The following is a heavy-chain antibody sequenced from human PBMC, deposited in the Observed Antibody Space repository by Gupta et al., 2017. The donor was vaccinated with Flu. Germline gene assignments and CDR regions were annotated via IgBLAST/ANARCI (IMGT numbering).Heavy chain of an antibody. Sequence: GVRQAPGPGLEWMGWVNPNSGTTNYAEKFQGRITMTRETSITTVYMELSGLMSVDSAIYYCARDRTSSVGRDLDFWGQGTRVAVSS. CDR3: ARDRTSSVGRDLDF. CDR2: VNPNSGTT. D-gene: IGHD1-1*01. J-gene: IGHJ4*02. V-gene: IGHV1-2*02.